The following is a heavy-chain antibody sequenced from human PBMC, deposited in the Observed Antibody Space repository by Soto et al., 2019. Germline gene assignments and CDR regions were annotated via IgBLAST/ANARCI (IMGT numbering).Heavy chain of an antibody. CDR2: ISYSGST. CDR3: ARVRNGGNP. D-gene: IGHD2-15*01. V-gene: IGHV4-59*01. J-gene: IGHJ5*02. Sequence: PSETLALTCPVSGGSISSYYCSWIRQPPGKGLEWIGYISYSGSTNYNPSLKSRVTISVDTSKNQFSLKLSSVTAADTAVQCCARVRNGGNPWGQRTLETV. CDR1: GGSISSYY.